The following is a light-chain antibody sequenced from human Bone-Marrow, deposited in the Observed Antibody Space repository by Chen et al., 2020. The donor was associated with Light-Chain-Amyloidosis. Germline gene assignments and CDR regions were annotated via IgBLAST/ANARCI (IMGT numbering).Light chain of an antibody. J-gene: IGLJ2*01. CDR2: RDT. V-gene: IGLV3-25*03. Sequence: YELAQPPSGSVSPGHTARLTCSGDDLPTKYAYWYQQKPGQAPVLVIHRDTERPSGISERFSGSSSGTTATLTISGVQAEDEADYHCQSADSSGTYEVIFGGGTKLTVL. CDR1: DLPTKY. CDR3: QSADSSGTYEVI.